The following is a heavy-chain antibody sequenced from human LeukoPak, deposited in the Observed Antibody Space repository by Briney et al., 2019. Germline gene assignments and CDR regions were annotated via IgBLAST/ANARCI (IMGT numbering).Heavy chain of an antibody. CDR1: GFTFSSYW. D-gene: IGHD6-19*01. CDR2: INSDGSST. J-gene: IGHJ5*02. V-gene: IGHV3-74*01. CDR3: ARVHSSGRTDWFDP. Sequence: GGSLRLSCAASGFTFSSYWMHWGRQAPGRGVVWVSRINSDGSSTSYADSVKGRFTISRDNAKKPLYLQMNSPRAEDTAVYYCARVHSSGRTDWFDPWGQGTLVTVSS.